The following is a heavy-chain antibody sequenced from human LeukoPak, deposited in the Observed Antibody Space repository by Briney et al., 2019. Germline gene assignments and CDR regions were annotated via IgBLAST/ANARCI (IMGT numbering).Heavy chain of an antibody. CDR2: IYYSGNT. CDR3: ARSPGALLWFGELFRGFDY. D-gene: IGHD3-10*01. CDR1: GGSISSYY. J-gene: IGHJ4*02. Sequence: SETLSLTCTVSGGSISSYYWSWIRQPPGKGLEWIGYIYYSGNTNYNPSLKSRVTISVDTSKNQFSLKLSSVTAADTAVYYCARSPGALLWFGELFRGFDYWGQGTLVTVSS. V-gene: IGHV4-59*01.